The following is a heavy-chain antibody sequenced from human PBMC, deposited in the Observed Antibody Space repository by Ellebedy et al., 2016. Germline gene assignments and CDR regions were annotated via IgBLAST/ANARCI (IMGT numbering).Heavy chain of an antibody. CDR2: INHSGST. J-gene: IGHJ4*02. Sequence: SETLSLXCAVYGGSFSGYYWSWIRQPPGKGLEWIGEINHSGSTNYNPSLKSRVTISVDTSKNQFSLKLSSVTAADTAVYYCARVYCSSTSCLIDYWGQGTLVTVSS. V-gene: IGHV4-34*01. D-gene: IGHD2-2*01. CDR3: ARVYCSSTSCLIDY. CDR1: GGSFSGYY.